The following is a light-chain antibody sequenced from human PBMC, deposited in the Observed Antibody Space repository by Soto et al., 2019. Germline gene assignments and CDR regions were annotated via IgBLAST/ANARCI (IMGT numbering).Light chain of an antibody. V-gene: IGLV2-23*01. CDR2: KGT. J-gene: IGLJ1*01. CDR1: SSDVGAYNS. Sequence: QSALAQPASVSGSPGQSITISCTGTSSDVGAYNSVSWYQQHPHKAPQVIIYKGTQRPSGVSNRFSGSTSGNAASLTISGLQADDEADYFCCSSAPESTYVVGSGTKVTV. CDR3: CSSAPESTYV.